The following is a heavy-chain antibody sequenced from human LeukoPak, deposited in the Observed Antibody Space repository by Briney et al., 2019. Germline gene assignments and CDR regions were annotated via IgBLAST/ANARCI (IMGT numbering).Heavy chain of an antibody. V-gene: IGHV1-2*02. CDR3: AREVESSASPFDY. J-gene: IGHJ4*02. CDR1: GYTFTGYY. D-gene: IGHD6-25*01. Sequence: GASVKVSCKASGYTFTGYYMHWVRQAPGQGLEWMGWINPNSGGTNYAQKFQGRVTMTRDTSISTAYMELSRLRSDDTAVYYCAREVESSASPFDYWGQGTLVTVSS. CDR2: INPNSGGT.